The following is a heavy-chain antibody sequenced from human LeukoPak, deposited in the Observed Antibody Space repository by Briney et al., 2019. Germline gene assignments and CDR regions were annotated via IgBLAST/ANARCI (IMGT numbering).Heavy chain of an antibody. J-gene: IGHJ4*02. Sequence: PGGSLRLSCAASGFTFSSYAMHWVRQAPGKGLEYVSAISSNGGSTYYANSVKGRFTISRDNSKNTLYLQVGSLRAEDMAVYYCARTNRDGSYYYFDYWGQGTLVTVSS. V-gene: IGHV3-64*01. D-gene: IGHD1-26*01. CDR3: ARTNRDGSYYYFDY. CDR2: ISSNGGST. CDR1: GFTFSSYA.